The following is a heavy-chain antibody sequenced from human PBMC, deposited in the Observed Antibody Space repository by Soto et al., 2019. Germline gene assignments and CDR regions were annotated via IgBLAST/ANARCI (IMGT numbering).Heavy chain of an antibody. CDR1: GFTFSSYW. CDR2: IKQDGSEK. V-gene: IGHV3-7*01. D-gene: IGHD2-2*01. Sequence: GGSLRLSCAASGFTFSSYWMSWVRQAPGKGLEWVANIKQDGSEKYYVDSVKGRFTISRDNAKNSLYLQMNSLRAEDTAVYYCARDQVSYCSSTSCYDAFDIWGQGTMVTVSS. CDR3: ARDQVSYCSSTSCYDAFDI. J-gene: IGHJ3*02.